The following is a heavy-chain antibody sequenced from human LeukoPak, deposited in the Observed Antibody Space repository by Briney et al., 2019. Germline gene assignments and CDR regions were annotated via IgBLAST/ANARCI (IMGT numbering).Heavy chain of an antibody. J-gene: IGHJ4*02. CDR1: GGSISSYY. D-gene: IGHD2-2*01. V-gene: IGHV4-59*01. CDR3: ARGGGYCSSTSCLYY. CDR2: IYYSGST. Sequence: PSETLSLTCTVSGGSISSYYWSWIRQPPGKGLEWNGYIYYSGSTNYNPSLKSRVTISVDTSKNQFSLKLSSVTAADTAVYYCARGGGYCSSTSCLYYWGQGTLVTVSS.